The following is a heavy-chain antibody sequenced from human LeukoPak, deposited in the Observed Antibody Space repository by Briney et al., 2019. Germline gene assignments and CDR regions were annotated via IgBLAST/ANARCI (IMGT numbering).Heavy chain of an antibody. Sequence: PGGSLRLSCAASGFTFSSYSMNWVRQAPGKGLEWVSSISSSSSYIYYADSVKGRFTISRDNAKNSLYLQMNSLRAEDTAVYYCARERSDDYVWGSYFDYWGQGTLVTVSS. CDR2: ISSSSSYI. D-gene: IGHD3-16*01. J-gene: IGHJ4*02. CDR3: ARERSDDYVWGSYFDY. CDR1: GFTFSSYS. V-gene: IGHV3-21*01.